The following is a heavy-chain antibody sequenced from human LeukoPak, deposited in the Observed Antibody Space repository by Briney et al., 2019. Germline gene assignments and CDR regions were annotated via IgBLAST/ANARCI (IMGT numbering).Heavy chain of an antibody. V-gene: IGHV4-4*02. J-gene: IGHJ4*02. CDR3: AREGGFYRPLDY. CDR2: VHLDGRT. D-gene: IGHD3-3*01. Sequence: PSETLSLTCGVSGGSITTTNWWTWVRQPPGKGLEWIGEVHLDGRTNYKPSLESRLTISVDLSENHISLRLTSVTAADTAVYYCAREGGFYRPLDYSGQGTLVTVSS. CDR1: GGSITTTNW.